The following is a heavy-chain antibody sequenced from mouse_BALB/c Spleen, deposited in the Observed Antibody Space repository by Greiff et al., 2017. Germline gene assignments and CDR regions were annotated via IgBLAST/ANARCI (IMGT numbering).Heavy chain of an antibody. CDR1: GYTFTSYW. Sequence: LQQPGSELVRPGASVKLSCKASGYTFTSYWMHWVKQRPGQGLEWIGNIYPGSGSTNYDEKFKSKATLTVDTSSSTAYMQLSSLTSEDSAVYYCTREAGGYDEVYWGQGTLVTVSA. D-gene: IGHD2-2*01. CDR2: IYPGSGST. V-gene: IGHV1S22*01. CDR3: TREAGGYDEVY. J-gene: IGHJ3*01.